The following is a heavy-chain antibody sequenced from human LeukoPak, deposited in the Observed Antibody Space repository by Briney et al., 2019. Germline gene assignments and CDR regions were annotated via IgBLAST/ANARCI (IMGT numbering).Heavy chain of an antibody. CDR3: AGGIDY. D-gene: IGHD3-16*01. CDR2: INSGSSYM. V-gene: IGHV3-21*06. J-gene: IGHJ4*02. Sequence: GGSLRLSCAASGFSFSTYSINWVCQAPGKGLEWVSSINSGSSYMTYADSVRGRFTISRDNAKNSVYMQMNSLRVEDTAVYYCAGGIDYWGRGTLVTVSS. CDR1: GFSFSTYS.